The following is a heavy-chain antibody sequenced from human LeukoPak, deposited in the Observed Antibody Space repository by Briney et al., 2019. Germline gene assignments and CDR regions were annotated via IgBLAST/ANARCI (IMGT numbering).Heavy chain of an antibody. J-gene: IGHJ4*02. D-gene: IGHD3-10*01. CDR2: IYYSGST. V-gene: IGHV4-59*05. CDR1: GGSLSGYY. CDR3: AVMGAITMVRGVIITTDY. Sequence: SETLSLTCAVYGGSLSGYYWGWIRQPPRKGLEWIGSIYYSGSTYYNPSLKSRVTISVDTSKNQFSLKLSSVTAADTAVYYCAVMGAITMVRGVIITTDYWGQGTLVTVSS.